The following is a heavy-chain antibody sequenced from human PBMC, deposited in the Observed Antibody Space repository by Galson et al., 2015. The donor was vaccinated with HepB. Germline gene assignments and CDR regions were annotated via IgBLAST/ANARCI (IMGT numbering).Heavy chain of an antibody. Sequence: SLRLSCAASGFTFSSYAMHWVRQAPGKGLEWVAVISYDGSNKYYADSVKGRFTISRDNSKNTLYLQMNSLRAEDTAVYYCAREGGQWLVTEDYFDYWGQGTLVTVSS. CDR2: ISYDGSNK. D-gene: IGHD6-19*01. CDR3: AREGGQWLVTEDYFDY. CDR1: GFTFSSYA. J-gene: IGHJ4*02. V-gene: IGHV3-30*04.